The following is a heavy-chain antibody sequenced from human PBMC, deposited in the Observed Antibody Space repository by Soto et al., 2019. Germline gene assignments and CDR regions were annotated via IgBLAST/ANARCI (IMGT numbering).Heavy chain of an antibody. CDR2: FDPEDGET. CDR1: GYTLTELS. V-gene: IGHV1-24*01. J-gene: IGHJ5*02. Sequence: ASVKVSCKVSGYTLTELSMHWVRQAPGKGLEWMGGFDPEDGETIYAQKFQGRVTMTEDTSTDTAYMELSSLRSEDTAVYYCATAHLLLWFGELSTSPPGFDPWGQGTLVTVSS. D-gene: IGHD3-10*01. CDR3: ATAHLLLWFGELSTSPPGFDP.